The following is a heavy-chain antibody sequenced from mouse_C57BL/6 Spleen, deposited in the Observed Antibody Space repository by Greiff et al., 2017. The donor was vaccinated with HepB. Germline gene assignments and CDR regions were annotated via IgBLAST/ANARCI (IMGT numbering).Heavy chain of an antibody. D-gene: IGHD1-1*01. V-gene: IGHV14-1*01. CDR1: GFNIKDYY. CDR3: TTRGITTGWYFDV. CDR2: IDPEDGDT. Sequence: PLQQSGAELVRPGASVKLSCTASGFNIKDYYMHWVKQRPEQGLEWIGRIDPEDGDTEYAPKFQGKATMTADTSSNTAYLQLSSLTSEDTAVYYCTTRGITTGWYFDVWGTGTTVTVSS. J-gene: IGHJ1*03.